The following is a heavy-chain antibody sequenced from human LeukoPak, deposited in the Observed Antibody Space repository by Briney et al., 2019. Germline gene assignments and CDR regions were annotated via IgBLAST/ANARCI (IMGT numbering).Heavy chain of an antibody. CDR1: GYIFTSYW. Sequence: GESLKISCKGSGYIFTSYWIGWVRQMPGKGLEWMGIIYPGDSDTRHSPSFQGQVTISADKSISTAYLQWSSLKASDTAMYYCARQMVVTAIPGWFDPWGQGTLSPSPQ. CDR2: IYPGDSDT. V-gene: IGHV5-51*01. CDR3: ARQMVVTAIPGWFDP. J-gene: IGHJ5*02. D-gene: IGHD2-21*02.